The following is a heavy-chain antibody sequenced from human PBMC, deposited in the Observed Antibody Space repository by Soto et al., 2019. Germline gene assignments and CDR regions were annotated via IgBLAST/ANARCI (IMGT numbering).Heavy chain of an antibody. J-gene: IGHJ1*01. V-gene: IGHV4-59*01. CDR3: ASSYEGYSSSWTLGFQH. Sequence: SETLSLTCAVSGGSITSYYWGWIRQPPGKGLEWIGYIYYSGSTNYNPSLKSRVTISVDTSKNQFSLKLSSVTAADTAVYYCASSYEGYSSSWTLGFQHWGQGTLVTVSS. CDR1: GGSITSYY. D-gene: IGHD6-13*01. CDR2: IYYSGST.